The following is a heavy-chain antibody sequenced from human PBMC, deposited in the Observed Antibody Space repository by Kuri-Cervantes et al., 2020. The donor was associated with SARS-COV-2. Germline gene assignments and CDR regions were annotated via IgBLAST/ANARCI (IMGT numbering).Heavy chain of an antibody. D-gene: IGHD3-3*01. J-gene: IGHJ6*02. CDR2: ISGSGGST. V-gene: IGHV3-23*01. CDR3: AKALPGATIFGVVIMSEGENYYYGMDV. Sequence: GESLKISCAASGFTFSSYAMSWVRQAPGKGLEWVSAISGSGGSTYYADSVKGRFTISRDNSKNTLYLQMNSLRAEDTAVYYCAKALPGATIFGVVIMSEGENYYYGMDVWGQGTTVTVSS. CDR1: GFTFSSYA.